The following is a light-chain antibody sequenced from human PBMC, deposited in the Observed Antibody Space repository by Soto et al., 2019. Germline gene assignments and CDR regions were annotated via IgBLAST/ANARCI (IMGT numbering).Light chain of an antibody. J-gene: IGKJ4*01. CDR3: QQYNSWPLT. CDR1: QSVSSSY. V-gene: IGKV3-15*01. Sequence: EIVLTQSPATLSLSPGERATLSCRASQSVSSSYLAWYQQTPGQAPRLLIYGASTGATGLPARFSGGGSGTEFTLTISSLQSEDFAVYYCQQYNSWPLTFGGGTKVDIK. CDR2: GAS.